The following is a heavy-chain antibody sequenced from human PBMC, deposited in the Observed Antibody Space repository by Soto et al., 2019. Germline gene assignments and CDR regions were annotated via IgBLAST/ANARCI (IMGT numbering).Heavy chain of an antibody. Sequence: ASVKVSCKASGYTFTSYAMHWVRQAPGQRLEWMGWINAGNGNTKYSQKFQGRVTITRDTSASTAYMELSSLRSEDTAVYYCARAWVVVTAPDYCGQGILVTVSS. V-gene: IGHV1-3*01. D-gene: IGHD2-21*02. J-gene: IGHJ4*02. CDR1: GYTFTSYA. CDR3: ARAWVVVTAPDY. CDR2: INAGNGNT.